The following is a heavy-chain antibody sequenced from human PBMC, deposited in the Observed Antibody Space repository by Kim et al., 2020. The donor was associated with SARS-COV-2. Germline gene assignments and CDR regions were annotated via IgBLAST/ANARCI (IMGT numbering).Heavy chain of an antibody. D-gene: IGHD6-19*01. V-gene: IGHV3-7*01. CDR3: ARDIAVAGFDY. CDR2: K. J-gene: IGHJ4*02. Sequence: KYYVESVKGRFTISRDNAKNSLYLQMNSRRAEDTAVYYCARDIAVAGFDYWGQGTLVTVSS.